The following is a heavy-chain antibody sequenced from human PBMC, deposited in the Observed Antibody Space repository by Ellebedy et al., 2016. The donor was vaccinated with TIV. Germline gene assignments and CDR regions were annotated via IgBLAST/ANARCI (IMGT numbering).Heavy chain of an antibody. Sequence: SETLSLXXAVYGGSFSGYYWSWIRQPPGKGLEWIGEINHSGSTNYNPSLKSRVTISVDTSKNQFSLKLSSVTAADTAVYYCATYYYGSGSYYNVHWGQGTLVTVSS. CDR2: INHSGST. CDR3: ATYYYGSGSYYNVH. J-gene: IGHJ4*02. D-gene: IGHD3-10*01. CDR1: GGSFSGYY. V-gene: IGHV4-34*01.